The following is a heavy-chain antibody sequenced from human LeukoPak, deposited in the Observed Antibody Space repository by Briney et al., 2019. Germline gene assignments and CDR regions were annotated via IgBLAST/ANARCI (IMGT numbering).Heavy chain of an antibody. Sequence: GESLQISCKASGYSFTSYWIGWVRQLPGKGLEWVAIIYPGDSDTRYSPSFQGQVTISADKSISTAYLQWSSLKASDTAMYYCARHEAFGDPRAFDIWGQGTMVTVSS. J-gene: IGHJ3*02. CDR1: GYSFTSYW. V-gene: IGHV5-51*01. CDR2: IYPGDSDT. D-gene: IGHD4-17*01. CDR3: ARHEAFGDPRAFDI.